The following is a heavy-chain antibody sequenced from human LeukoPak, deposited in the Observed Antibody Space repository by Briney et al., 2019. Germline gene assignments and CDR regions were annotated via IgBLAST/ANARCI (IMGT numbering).Heavy chain of an antibody. CDR1: GGTFSSYA. CDR3: ARVQVPAAMAAY. D-gene: IGHD2-2*01. Sequence: SVKVSCKASGGTFSSYAISWVRQAPGQGLEWMGGIIPIFGTANYAQKFQGRVTITADKSTSTAYMELRSLRSDDTAVYYCARVQVPAAMAAYWGQGTLVTVSS. CDR2: IIPIFGTA. V-gene: IGHV1-69*06. J-gene: IGHJ4*02.